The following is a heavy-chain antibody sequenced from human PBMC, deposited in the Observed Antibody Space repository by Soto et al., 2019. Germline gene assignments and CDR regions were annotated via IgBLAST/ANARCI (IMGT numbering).Heavy chain of an antibody. CDR2: ISAYDGNT. V-gene: IGHV1-18*01. CDR3: ARAARGGSYYLYYFDY. D-gene: IGHD1-26*01. CDR1: AYTFTSYG. Sequence: QVQLVQSGAEVKKPGASVKVSCKASAYTFTSYGISWVRQAPGQGLEWMGWISAYDGNTNYAQKFQGRVTITADESTSTAYMELSSLRSEDTAVYYCARAARGGSYYLYYFDYWGQGTLVTVSS. J-gene: IGHJ4*02.